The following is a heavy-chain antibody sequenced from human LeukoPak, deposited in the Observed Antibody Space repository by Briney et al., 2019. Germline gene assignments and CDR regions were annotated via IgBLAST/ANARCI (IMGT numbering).Heavy chain of an antibody. Sequence: SVKVSCKASGGTFSSYAISWVRQAPGQGLEWMGRIIPIFGTANYAQKFQERVTITRDMSTSTAYMELSSLRSEDTAVYYCAAVPISPLIVGATPGYWGQGTLVTVSS. D-gene: IGHD1-26*01. CDR1: GGTFSSYA. V-gene: IGHV1-69*05. CDR3: AAVPISPLIVGATPGY. J-gene: IGHJ4*02. CDR2: IIPIFGTA.